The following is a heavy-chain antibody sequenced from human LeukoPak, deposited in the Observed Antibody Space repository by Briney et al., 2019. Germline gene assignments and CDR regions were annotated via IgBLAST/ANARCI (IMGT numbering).Heavy chain of an antibody. CDR3: ARLFKYPFCSGNSRYYAFDI. CDR2: ISTDGSST. D-gene: IGHD2-15*01. Sequence: GGSLRLSCAASGFTFSSYWMHWVRQAPGKGLVWVSRISTDGSSTSYTDSVKGRFTISRDNAKNTLYLQMNSLRAEDTAVYYCARLFKYPFCSGNSRYYAFDIWGQGTKATVSS. V-gene: IGHV3-74*01. CDR1: GFTFSSYW. J-gene: IGHJ3*02.